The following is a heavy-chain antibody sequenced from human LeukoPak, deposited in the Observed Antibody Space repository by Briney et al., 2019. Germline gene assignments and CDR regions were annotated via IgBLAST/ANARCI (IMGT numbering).Heavy chain of an antibody. J-gene: IGHJ4*02. V-gene: IGHV3-23*01. CDR3: AKDNEGDLDY. D-gene: IGHD1-1*01. Sequence: GGSLRLSCAASGFTFSTYVMSWVRQAPGKGLEWVSTISGSGGSTYYADSVKGRFTISRDNSRNTPSLQMNSLRAEDTAVYYCAKDNEGDLDYWGQGILVTVSS. CDR2: ISGSGGST. CDR1: GFTFSTYV.